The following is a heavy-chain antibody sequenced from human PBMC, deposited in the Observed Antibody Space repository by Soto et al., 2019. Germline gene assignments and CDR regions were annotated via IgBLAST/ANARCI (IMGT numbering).Heavy chain of an antibody. V-gene: IGHV3-23*01. J-gene: IGHJ3*01. Sequence: EVQLLESGGGLVQPGGSLRLSCAASGFTFNTYVMNWVRQAPGKGLEWVSTISYSADKTHYADSVKGRFTISRDNSRDTLFLKMNSLRADDAAVYYCARRARTATTNWGAFYVWGQGTMVTVSS. D-gene: IGHD1-7*01. CDR2: ISYSADKT. CDR1: GFTFNTYV. CDR3: ARRARTATTNWGAFYV.